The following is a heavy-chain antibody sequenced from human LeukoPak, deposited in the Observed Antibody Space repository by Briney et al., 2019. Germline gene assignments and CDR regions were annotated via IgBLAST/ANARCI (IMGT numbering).Heavy chain of an antibody. CDR1: GGTFSSYA. D-gene: IGHD2-2*01. Sequence: SVKVSCKASGGTFSSYAISWVRQAPGQGLEWMGGIIPIFGTANYAQKFQGRVTTTRNTSISTAYMELSSLRSEDTAVYYCAREGYCSSTSCYTYNWFDPWGQGTLVTVSS. J-gene: IGHJ5*02. CDR2: IIPIFGTA. V-gene: IGHV1-69*05. CDR3: AREGYCSSTSCYTYNWFDP.